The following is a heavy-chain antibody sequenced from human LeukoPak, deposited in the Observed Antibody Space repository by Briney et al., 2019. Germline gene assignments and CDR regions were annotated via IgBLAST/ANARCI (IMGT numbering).Heavy chain of an antibody. Sequence: GGSLRLSCAASGFTFSSYEVNWVRQAPGKGLEWVSYISSSGSTMYYADSVKGRFTVSRDNAKNSLFLQMNSLRAEDTTVYYCARVRVTVTTLDYWGQGALVTVSS. CDR3: ARVRVTVTTLDY. CDR2: ISSSGSTM. J-gene: IGHJ4*02. D-gene: IGHD4-17*01. V-gene: IGHV3-48*03. CDR1: GFTFSSYE.